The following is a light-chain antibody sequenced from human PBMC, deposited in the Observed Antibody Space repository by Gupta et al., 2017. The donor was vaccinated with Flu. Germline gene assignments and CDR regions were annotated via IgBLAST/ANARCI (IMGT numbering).Light chain of an antibody. J-gene: IGKJ5*01. V-gene: IGKV1-39*01. CDR2: AAA. Sequence: GRAPRLLIYAAARLQSGVPSRFSGSGSETEFTFTISGGQPEDFANYYVQQSYSILTFGQGTRLEIK. CDR3: QQSYSILT.